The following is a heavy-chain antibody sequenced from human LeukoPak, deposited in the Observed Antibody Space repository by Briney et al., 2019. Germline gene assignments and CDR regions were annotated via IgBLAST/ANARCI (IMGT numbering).Heavy chain of an antibody. CDR2: IKQDGGEK. CDR1: GFTFSNYW. J-gene: IGHJ4*02. D-gene: IGHD3-10*01. CDR3: TSLGNYGSGSFSFNY. V-gene: IGHV3-7*05. Sequence: GGSLRLSCVASGFTFSNYWMSWVRQAPGKGLEWVANIKQDGGEKYYVDSVKGRFTFSRDNAKNSLFLQMNSLRAEDTAVYYCTSLGNYGSGSFSFNYWGQGTLATVSS.